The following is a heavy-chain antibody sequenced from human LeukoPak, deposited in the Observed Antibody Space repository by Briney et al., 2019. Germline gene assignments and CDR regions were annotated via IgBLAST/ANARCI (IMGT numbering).Heavy chain of an antibody. Sequence: SETLSLTCAVYGGSFSGYYWSWIRQPPGKGLEWIGEINHSGSTNYNPSLKSRVTISVDTSKNQFSLKLVSVTAADTAVYYCARHPPSSAGAYDIWGQGTMVTVSS. V-gene: IGHV4-34*01. CDR1: GGSFSGYY. J-gene: IGHJ3*02. CDR3: ARHPPSSAGAYDI. CDR2: INHSGST. D-gene: IGHD3-10*01.